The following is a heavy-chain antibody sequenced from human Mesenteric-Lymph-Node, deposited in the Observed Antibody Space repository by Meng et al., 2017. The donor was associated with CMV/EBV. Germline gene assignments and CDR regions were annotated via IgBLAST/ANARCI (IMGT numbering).Heavy chain of an antibody. CDR2: ISGSGGST. CDR1: TLRGYA. J-gene: IGHJ4*02. V-gene: IGHV3-23*01. CDR3: AKAQGIRYDFWSGYPHFDY. D-gene: IGHD3-3*01. Sequence: TLRGYARSGVRRAPGKGLEWVSAISGSGGSTYYADSVKGRFTISRDNSKNTLYLQMNSLRAEDTAVYYCAKAQGIRYDFWSGYPHFDYWGQGTLVTVSS.